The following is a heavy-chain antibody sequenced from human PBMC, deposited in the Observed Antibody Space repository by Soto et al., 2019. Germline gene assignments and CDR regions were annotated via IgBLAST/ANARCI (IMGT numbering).Heavy chain of an antibody. CDR1: GGSFSTYA. CDR2: IIPIFDKP. Sequence: QVQLVQSGTEVRKPGSSVKVSCKAPGGSFSTYAISWVRQAPGQGLEWMGGIIPIFDKPDYGQKFQGRLTITADQSTTTAYMEVSNLRSEDTAMYYCARAKDRAELGGNYYYIMDVWGQGTTVAVSS. J-gene: IGHJ6*02. D-gene: IGHD1-26*01. V-gene: IGHV1-69*12. CDR3: ARAKDRAELGGNYYYIMDV.